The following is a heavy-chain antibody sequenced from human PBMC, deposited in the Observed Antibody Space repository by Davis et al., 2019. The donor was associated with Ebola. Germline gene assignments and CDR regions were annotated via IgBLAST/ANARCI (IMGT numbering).Heavy chain of an antibody. J-gene: IGHJ6*04. V-gene: IGHV6-1*01. Sequence: HLQTPSLTRAIPGDTVSSIDGAWNWIRQSPSRGLEWLGRTYYASNEWYHHYALSVESRITINLDTSKDQFSLQLKFVTPEDTAVYYCAKGWLRTGIDVWGIGTTVNVSS. CDR2: TYYASNEWYH. D-gene: IGHD6-19*01. CDR3: AKGWLRTGIDV. CDR1: GDTVSSIDGA.